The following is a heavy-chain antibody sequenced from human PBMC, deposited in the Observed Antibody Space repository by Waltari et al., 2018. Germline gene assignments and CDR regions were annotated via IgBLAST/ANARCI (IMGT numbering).Heavy chain of an antibody. D-gene: IGHD6-13*01. J-gene: IGHJ4*02. V-gene: IGHV4-30-2*06. CDR2: IYHSGST. CDR1: GGSISSGGYS. Sequence: QLQLQESGSGLVKPSQTLSLTCAVSGGSISSGGYSWSWLRQSPGKGLEWIGYIYHSGSTYYNPSLKSRVTISVDRSKNQFSLKLSSVTAADTAVYYCARAYSSSSVRYFDYWGQGTLVTVSS. CDR3: ARAYSSSSVRYFDY.